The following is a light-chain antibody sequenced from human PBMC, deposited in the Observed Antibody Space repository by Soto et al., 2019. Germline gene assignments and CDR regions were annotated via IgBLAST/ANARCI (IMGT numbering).Light chain of an antibody. CDR2: AAF. CDR3: QQGYSTLLT. CDR1: QSISSY. J-gene: IGKJ4*01. V-gene: IGKV1-39*01. Sequence: DIQMTQSPSSLSASVGDGVTITCRASQSISSYLNWYQQRPGKAPKLLIYAAFSLQSGVPSRFSGSGSGTEFTLTITSRQPEDVATYYCQQGYSTLLTFGGGTKVEIK.